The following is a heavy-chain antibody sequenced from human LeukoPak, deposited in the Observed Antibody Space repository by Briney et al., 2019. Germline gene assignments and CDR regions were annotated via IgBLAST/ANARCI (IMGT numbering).Heavy chain of an antibody. CDR2: IYPGDSDT. CDR1: GYSFTSYW. Sequence: GESLKISCKGSGYSFTSYWIGWVRQMPGKGLEWMGIIYPGDSDTRYSPSFQGQVTISADKSINTAYLQWSSLKASDTAMYYFARQLGSPRGWFDPWGQGTLVTVSS. D-gene: IGHD3-10*01. J-gene: IGHJ5*02. CDR3: ARQLGSPRGWFDP. V-gene: IGHV5-51*01.